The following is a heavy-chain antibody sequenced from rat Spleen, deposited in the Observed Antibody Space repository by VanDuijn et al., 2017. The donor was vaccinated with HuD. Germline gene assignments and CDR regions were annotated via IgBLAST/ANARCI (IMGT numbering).Heavy chain of an antibody. V-gene: IGHV5S23*01. CDR3: ARAGYLRDWYFDF. CDR2: ISTGGGNT. D-gene: IGHD2-2*01. J-gene: IGHJ1*01. CDR1: GFTFSNYD. Sequence: EVQLVESGGGLVQPGRSLKLSCAASGFTFSNYDMAWVRQAPTKGLEWVASISTGGGNTYYRDSVKGRFTISRADVKNTLYVQMVSLRSEDTGTYYCARAGYLRDWYFDFWGPGTMVTVSS.